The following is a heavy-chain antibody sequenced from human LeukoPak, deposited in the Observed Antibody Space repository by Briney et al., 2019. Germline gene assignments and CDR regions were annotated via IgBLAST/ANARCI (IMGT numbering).Heavy chain of an antibody. V-gene: IGHV3-30*18. CDR2: ISYDGSNK. Sequence: PGRSLRLSCAASGFTFSSYGMHWVRQAPGKGLEWVAVISYDGSNKYYADSVKGRFTISRDNSKNTLYLQMNSLRAEDTAVYYCAKFIVGAIPNDYWGQGTLVTVSS. J-gene: IGHJ4*02. CDR3: AKFIVGAIPNDY. D-gene: IGHD1-26*01. CDR1: GFTFSSYG.